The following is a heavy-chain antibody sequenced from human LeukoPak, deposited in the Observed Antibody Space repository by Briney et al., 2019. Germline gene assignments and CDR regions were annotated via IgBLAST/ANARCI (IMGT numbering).Heavy chain of an antibody. CDR3: ARDSVGLDKIDD. D-gene: IGHD3/OR15-3a*01. CDR2: IYSGGST. J-gene: IGHJ4*02. CDR1: GFIVSYSY. Sequence: GGSLRLSCAASGFIVSYSYMSWVRQAPGKGLEGVSLIYSGGSTFYADSVTGRFTISRDNSKNTLYLEMNSLRVEDTAVNYGARDSVGLDKIDDWGQGTLVTVSS. V-gene: IGHV3-66*02.